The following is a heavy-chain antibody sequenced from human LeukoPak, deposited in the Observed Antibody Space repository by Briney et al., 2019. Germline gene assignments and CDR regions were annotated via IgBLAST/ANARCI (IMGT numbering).Heavy chain of an antibody. J-gene: IGHJ6*03. V-gene: IGHV6-1*01. D-gene: IGHD2-15*01. CDR2: TYYRSKWYI. CDR1: GDSVSSKSAG. Sequence: PSQTLSLTCAISGDSVSSKSAGWSWIRQSPSRGLEWLGRTYYRSKWYIDYAVSVTSRISINPDTSKNQFSLQLNSVTPEDTAVYYCARGRGTSGSNRDFYYYYYMDVWGKGTTVTVSS. CDR3: ARGRGTSGSNRDFYYYYYMDV.